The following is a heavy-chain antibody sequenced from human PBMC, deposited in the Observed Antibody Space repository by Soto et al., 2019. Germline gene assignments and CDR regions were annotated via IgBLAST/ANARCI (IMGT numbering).Heavy chain of an antibody. V-gene: IGHV4-39*02. Sequence: QLQLQESGPGVMRPSETLSLTCTVSGGSVSSTSYYWGWIRQPPGKGLEWIASVYYSGSTYYNPSLKSRVTISVDTSANQRSLNLRSVTATDTAIYYCARGTDHYPFKWGPPTTKREKKPFDYWGQGTLVTVSS. CDR2: VYYSGST. CDR3: ARGTDHYPFKWGPPTTKREKKPFDY. CDR1: GGSVSSTSYY. J-gene: IGHJ4*02. D-gene: IGHD3-9*01.